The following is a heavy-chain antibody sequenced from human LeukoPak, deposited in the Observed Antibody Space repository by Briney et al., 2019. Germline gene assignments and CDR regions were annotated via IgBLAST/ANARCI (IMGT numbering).Heavy chain of an antibody. V-gene: IGHV1-18*01. J-gene: IGHJ4*02. Sequence: ASVKVSCKASGYTFTSYGISWVRQAPGQGLEWMGWISAYNGNTNYAQKLQGRVTMTTDTSTSTAYMELRSLRSDDTAVYYCARNRKGVWGGYRPHFDYWGQGTLVTVSS. CDR1: GYTFTSYG. CDR2: ISAYNGNT. D-gene: IGHD3-16*02. CDR3: ARNRKGVWGGYRPHFDY.